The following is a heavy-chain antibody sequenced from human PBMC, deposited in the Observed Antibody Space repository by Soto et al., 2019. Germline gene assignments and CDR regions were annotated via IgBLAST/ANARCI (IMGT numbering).Heavy chain of an antibody. CDR1: GFTFSSYW. J-gene: IGHJ4*02. CDR2: IKQDGSEK. Sequence: EVQLVESGGGLVQPGGSLRLSCAASGFTFSSYWMSWVRQAPGKGLEWVANIKQDGSEKYYVASVKGRFTISRDNAKNSLYLQMNSLRAEDTAVYYCARVVDYCSSTSCYGGVYYFDYWGQGTLVTVSS. D-gene: IGHD2-2*01. V-gene: IGHV3-7*01. CDR3: ARVVDYCSSTSCYGGVYYFDY.